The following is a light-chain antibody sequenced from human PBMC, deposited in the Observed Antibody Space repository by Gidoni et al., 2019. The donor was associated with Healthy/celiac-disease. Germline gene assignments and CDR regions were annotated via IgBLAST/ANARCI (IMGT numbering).Light chain of an antibody. V-gene: IGKV3-20*01. J-gene: IGKJ1*01. CDR1: QSVSSSY. CDR3: QQYGSSTGT. CDR2: GAS. Sequence: EIVLTQSPGTLPLSPGARVTLSCRASQSVSSSYLAWYQQKPGQAPRLLIYGASSRATGIPDRFSGSGSGTDFTLTISRLEPEDFAVYYCQQYGSSTGTFGQGTKVEIK.